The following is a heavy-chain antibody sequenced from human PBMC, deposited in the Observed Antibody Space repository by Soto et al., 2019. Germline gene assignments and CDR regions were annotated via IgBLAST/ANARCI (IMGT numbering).Heavy chain of an antibody. D-gene: IGHD1-1*01. J-gene: IGHJ6*02. V-gene: IGHV4-4*02. CDR1: GDSITTYKW. CDR2: IYDSGNT. Sequence: LSLTCCVSGDSITTYKWWTWVRQTPGRGLEWIGEIYDSGNTRYNPSLRSRVTISKDTSKNQLSLKLNSVTVADTAVYYCATCQLREYYYAMDMWGQGTRVTVSS. CDR3: ATCQLREYYYAMDM.